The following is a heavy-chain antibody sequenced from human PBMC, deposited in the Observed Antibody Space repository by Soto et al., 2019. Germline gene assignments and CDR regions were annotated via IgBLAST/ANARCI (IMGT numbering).Heavy chain of an antibody. J-gene: IGHJ6*02. CDR1: GFTFSSYG. CDR3: VKAGFCTSSTCYKFYQYYGLDV. CDR2: ISYDGSNK. Sequence: GGSLRLSCAASGFTFSSYGMHWVRQAPGKGLEWVAVISYDGSNKYYADSVKGRFTISRDNSKNTLYLQMNSLRADDTAVYYCVKAGFCTSSTCYKFYQYYGLDVWGQGTTVTVS. V-gene: IGHV3-30*18. D-gene: IGHD2-2*02.